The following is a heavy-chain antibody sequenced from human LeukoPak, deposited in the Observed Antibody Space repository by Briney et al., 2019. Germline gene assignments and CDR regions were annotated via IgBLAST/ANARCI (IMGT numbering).Heavy chain of an antibody. CDR2: ISGSGGST. CDR1: GFTFSSYA. J-gene: IGHJ6*02. D-gene: IGHD2-15*01. CDR3: AKVPGDCSGGSCYFGGYYYGMDV. V-gene: IGHV3-23*01. Sequence: GGSLRLSCAASGFTFSSYAMSWVRQAPGKGLEWVSAISGSGGSTYHADSVKGRFTISRDNSKNTLYLQMNSLRAEDTAVYYCAKVPGDCSGGSCYFGGYYYGMDVWGQGTTVTVSS.